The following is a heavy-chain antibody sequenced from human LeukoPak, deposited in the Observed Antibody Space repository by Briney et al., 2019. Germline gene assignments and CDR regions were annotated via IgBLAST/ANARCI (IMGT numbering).Heavy chain of an antibody. CDR1: GYTFTGYY. Sequence: ASVKVSCKASGYTFTGYYMHWVRQAPGQGLEWMGWINPNSGGTNYAQKFQGRVTMTRDTSISTAYMELSRLRSDDTAVYYCARERLIVGATTRAFDIWGQRTMVTVSS. J-gene: IGHJ3*02. D-gene: IGHD1-26*01. CDR2: INPNSGGT. CDR3: ARERLIVGATTRAFDI. V-gene: IGHV1-2*02.